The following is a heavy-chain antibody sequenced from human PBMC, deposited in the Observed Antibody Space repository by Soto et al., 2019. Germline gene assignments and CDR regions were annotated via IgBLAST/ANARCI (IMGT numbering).Heavy chain of an antibody. Sequence: GGSLRLSCAASGFTFSSYWMSWVRQAPGKGLEWVANIKQDGSEKYYVDSVKGRFTISRANAKNSLYLQMNSLRAEDTAVYYCARDDEYSSSWDSYYYYGMDVWGQGTTVTVSS. CDR2: IKQDGSEK. V-gene: IGHV3-7*05. CDR3: ARDDEYSSSWDSYYYYGMDV. CDR1: GFTFSSYW. J-gene: IGHJ6*02. D-gene: IGHD6-6*01.